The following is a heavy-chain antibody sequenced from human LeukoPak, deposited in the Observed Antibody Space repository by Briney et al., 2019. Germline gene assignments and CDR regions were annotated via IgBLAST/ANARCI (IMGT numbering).Heavy chain of an antibody. CDR2: ISSDGSAK. J-gene: IGHJ4*02. CDR3: ARQEEDSYFEH. D-gene: IGHD3-9*01. V-gene: IGHV3-30*03. CDR1: GFSFSDYG. Sequence: GGSLRLSCAASGFSFSDYGMHWVRQAPGKGLKWVAAISSDGSAKYYGDSVQGRFTVSRDNTKKTVYLEVISLRIEDTAVYYCARQEEDSYFEHWGQGALVTVSS.